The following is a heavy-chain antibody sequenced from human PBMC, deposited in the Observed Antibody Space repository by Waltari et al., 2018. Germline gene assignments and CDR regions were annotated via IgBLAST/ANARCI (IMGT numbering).Heavy chain of an antibody. CDR2: IYYSGST. CDR3: ARDRGAAAGSEY. Sequence: QVQLQESGPGLVKPSETLSLTCTVSGGSISSYYWTWIRQPPGKGLEWIGYIYYSGSTNYNRSLKSRGTISVDTAKNQFSLKLSSVTAADTAVYYCARDRGAAAGSEYWGQGTLVTVSS. CDR1: GGSISSYY. D-gene: IGHD6-13*01. J-gene: IGHJ4*02. V-gene: IGHV4-59*01.